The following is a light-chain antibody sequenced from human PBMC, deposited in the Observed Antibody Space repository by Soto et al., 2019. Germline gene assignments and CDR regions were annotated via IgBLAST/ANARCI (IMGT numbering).Light chain of an antibody. J-gene: IGLJ2*01. CDR2: GNS. CDR1: SSNIGAGYD. Sequence: QSVLTQPASVSGAPGQRVTISCTGSSSNIGAGYDVHWYQQLPGTAPKRLIYGNSNRPSGVPDRVSGSKSGTSAALAITGLQAEDEADYYCQSYDSSLSSWIFGGGTKLTVL. CDR3: QSYDSSLSSWI. V-gene: IGLV1-40*01.